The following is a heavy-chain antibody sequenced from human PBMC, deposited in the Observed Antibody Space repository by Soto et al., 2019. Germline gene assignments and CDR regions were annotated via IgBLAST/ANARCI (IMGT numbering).Heavy chain of an antibody. CDR1: GFVFRSYW. D-gene: IGHD6-19*01. V-gene: IGHV3-7*01. CDR2: INQDGSEK. CDR3: ARDGVAAGLYLDN. Sequence: GGSLRLSCAASGFVFRSYWMSWVRQAPGKGLEWVANINQDGSEKYYVDSVRGRFIVSRDNAENSLYLQMNSLRAEDTALYYCARDGVAAGLYLDNWGQGTLVTVSS. J-gene: IGHJ4*02.